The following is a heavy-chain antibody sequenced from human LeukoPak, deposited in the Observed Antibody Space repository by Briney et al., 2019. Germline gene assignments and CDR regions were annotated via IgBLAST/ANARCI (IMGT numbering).Heavy chain of an antibody. Sequence: PGGSLRLSCAASGFTFSSYGMHWVRQAPGKGLEWVAVIWYDGGNKYYADSVKGRFTISRDNSKNTLYLQMNSLRAEDTAVYYCAKGLTVTGTTTRFDYWGQGTLVTVSS. V-gene: IGHV3-33*06. D-gene: IGHD1-7*01. J-gene: IGHJ4*02. CDR1: GFTFSSYG. CDR2: IWYDGGNK. CDR3: AKGLTVTGTTTRFDY.